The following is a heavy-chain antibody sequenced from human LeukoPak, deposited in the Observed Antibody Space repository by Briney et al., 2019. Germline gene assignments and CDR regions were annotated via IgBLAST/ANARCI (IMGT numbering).Heavy chain of an antibody. V-gene: IGHV3-7*01. J-gene: IGHJ4*02. Sequence: GGSLRLSCAASGFTFSSYWMSWVRQAPGKGLEWVAHIKQDGSEKYYVDSVKGRFTISRDNAKNSLHLQMNSLRAEDTAVYYCARPTVYGSGSYYRPHDYWGQGTLVTVSS. CDR2: IKQDGSEK. CDR3: ARPTVYGSGSYYRPHDY. CDR1: GFTFSSYW. D-gene: IGHD3-10*01.